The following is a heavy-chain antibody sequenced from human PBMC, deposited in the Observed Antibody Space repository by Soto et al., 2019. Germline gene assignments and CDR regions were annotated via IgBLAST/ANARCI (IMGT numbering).Heavy chain of an antibody. J-gene: IGHJ5*02. V-gene: IGHV1-69*13. Sequence: SVKVSCKASGGTFSSYAISWVRQAPGQGLEWMGGIIPIFGTANYAQKFQGRVTITADESTSTAYMELSSLRSEDTAVYYCATVYYYGSGGFDPWGQGTLVTVSS. CDR2: IIPIFGTA. CDR3: ATVYYYGSGGFDP. CDR1: GGTFSSYA. D-gene: IGHD3-10*01.